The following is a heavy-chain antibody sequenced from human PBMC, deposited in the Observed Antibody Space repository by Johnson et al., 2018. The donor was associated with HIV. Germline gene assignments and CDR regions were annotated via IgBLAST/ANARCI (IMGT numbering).Heavy chain of an antibody. CDR1: GFTFSNAW. Sequence: QVLLVESGGGLVKSGGSLRLSCAASGFTFSNAWMSWVRQAPCRGLEWVSAISGSGGSTYYADSVKGRFTISRDNAKNSLYMQMNSLRAEYTAVYYCARATGTDCYSSDAFDIWGQGTMVTVSS. J-gene: IGHJ3*02. CDR2: ISGSGGST. D-gene: IGHD2-15*01. V-gene: IGHV3-11*04. CDR3: ARATGTDCYSSDAFDI.